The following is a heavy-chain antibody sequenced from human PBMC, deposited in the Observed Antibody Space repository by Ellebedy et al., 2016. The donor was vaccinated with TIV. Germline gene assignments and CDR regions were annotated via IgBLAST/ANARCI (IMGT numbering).Heavy chain of an antibody. D-gene: IGHD5-12*01. J-gene: IGHJ4*02. CDR2: IYSGGST. Sequence: PGGSLRLSCAASGFTVNDNYMSWVRHAPGKGLEWVSLIYSGGSTYYADSVKGRFTISRDNSKNTLYLQMKRLRADDTAVYYCARDGGVSGYSGYELWGQGTLVTVSS. CDR1: GFTVNDNY. V-gene: IGHV3-53*01. CDR3: ARDGGVSGYSGYEL.